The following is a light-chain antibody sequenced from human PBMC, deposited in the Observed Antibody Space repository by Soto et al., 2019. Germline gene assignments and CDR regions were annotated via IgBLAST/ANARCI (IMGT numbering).Light chain of an antibody. CDR1: QSVSSS. CDR3: QQRTKWRT. Sequence: EIVVTQSPATLSLSPGERATLSCRASQSVSSSLAWYQQKPGQAPRLLIYDASNRATGIPARFSGSGSGTDFTLTISSLEPEDFAVYYCQQRTKWRTFGQGTKVDIK. CDR2: DAS. V-gene: IGKV3-11*01. J-gene: IGKJ1*01.